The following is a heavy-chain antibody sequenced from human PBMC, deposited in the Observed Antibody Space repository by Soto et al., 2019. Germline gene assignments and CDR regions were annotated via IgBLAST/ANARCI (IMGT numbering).Heavy chain of an antibody. D-gene: IGHD2-2*01. CDR1: GFTFSGDW. V-gene: IGHV3-74*01. J-gene: IGHJ4*02. Sequence: EVQLVESGGGLVQPGGSLRLSCAASGFTFSGDWMHWVRQAAGKRLVWVSRINMDGSSTNYADSVKGRFTISRDNAKNTLYLQMNSLRVDDTAVYYCARGPRGLYHHDYWGQGALVTVSS. CDR3: ARGPRGLYHHDY. CDR2: INMDGSST.